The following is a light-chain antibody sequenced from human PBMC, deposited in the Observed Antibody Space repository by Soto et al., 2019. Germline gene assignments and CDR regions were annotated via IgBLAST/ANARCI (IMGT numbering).Light chain of an antibody. Sequence: DIQMTQSPSTLSASVGDRVTLTCRASQSISSWLAWYQQKQGKAHKLLIYGASSLESGVPSRFSGSGSGTEFTLTISSLQPDDFATYYCQQYNSYSRTFGQGTKVDIK. CDR2: GAS. CDR3: QQYNSYSRT. V-gene: IGKV1-5*01. J-gene: IGKJ1*01. CDR1: QSISSW.